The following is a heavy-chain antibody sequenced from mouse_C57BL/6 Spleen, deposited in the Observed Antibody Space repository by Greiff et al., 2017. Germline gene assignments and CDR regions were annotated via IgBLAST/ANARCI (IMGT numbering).Heavy chain of an antibody. CDR3: ARVGSSGPFDY. D-gene: IGHD3-2*02. CDR2: INYDGSST. Sequence: EVKLMESEGGLVQPGSSMKLSCTASGFTFSDYYMAWVRQVPEKGLEWVANINYDGSSTYYLDSLKSRFIISRDNAKNILYLQMSSLKSEDTATYYCARVGSSGPFDYWGQGTTLTVSS. V-gene: IGHV5-16*01. CDR1: GFTFSDYY. J-gene: IGHJ2*01.